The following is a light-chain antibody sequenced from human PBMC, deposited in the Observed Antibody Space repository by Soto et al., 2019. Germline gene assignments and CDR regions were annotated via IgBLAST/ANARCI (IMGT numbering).Light chain of an antibody. J-gene: IGLJ3*02. CDR3: TSYVGNDIWV. Sequence: QSVLTQPPSASGSPGQSVTISCTGTSSDVGAYKYVSWYQQYPGKAPKLMIYEVTKRPSGVPDRFSGSKSGNTASLIVSGLQAEDEADYYCTSYVGNDIWVFGGGTSSPS. CDR1: SSDVGAYKY. V-gene: IGLV2-8*01. CDR2: EVT.